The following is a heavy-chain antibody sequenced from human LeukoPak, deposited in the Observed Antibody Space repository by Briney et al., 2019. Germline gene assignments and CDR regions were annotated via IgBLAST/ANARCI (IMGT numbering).Heavy chain of an antibody. J-gene: IGHJ4*02. CDR3: VRDTGSGWDFDY. CDR2: VKGDGVTT. CDR1: GFTFNAYA. D-gene: IGHD6-19*01. V-gene: IGHV3-43*02. Sequence: GGSLRLSCAASGFTFNAYAIHWVRQAPGKGLEWVSLVKGDGVTTDYANSVKGLFTVSRDNSKNSLYLQMSNLRTEDTALYYCVRDTGSGWDFDYWGQGTLVTVSS.